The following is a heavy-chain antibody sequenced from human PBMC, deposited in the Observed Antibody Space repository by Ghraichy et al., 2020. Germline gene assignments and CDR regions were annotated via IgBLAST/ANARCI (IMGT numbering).Heavy chain of an antibody. CDR3: VKDQVHRNYYFDY. Sequence: ENVSAISSNGGSTYYADSVKDRFTISRDISKNTLYLQMSSLRAEDTAVYYFVKDQVHRNYYFDYWG. J-gene: IGHJ4*01. V-gene: IGHV3-64D*09. D-gene: IGHD1-1*01. CDR2: ISSNGGST.